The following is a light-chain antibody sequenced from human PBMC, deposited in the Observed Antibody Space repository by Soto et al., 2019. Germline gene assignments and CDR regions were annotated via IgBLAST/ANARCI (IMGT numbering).Light chain of an antibody. CDR2: AAS. Sequence: DVQLTQSPSFLSASVGDRVTITCRASQDIRSHLAWYQQIPGKGPKLLIYAASTLQSGVPSRFSGSGSGTEFTLAISSLQTEDFATYHCQQVNGYPHTFGQGTKLEIK. V-gene: IGKV1-9*01. CDR3: QQVNGYPHT. J-gene: IGKJ2*01. CDR1: QDIRSH.